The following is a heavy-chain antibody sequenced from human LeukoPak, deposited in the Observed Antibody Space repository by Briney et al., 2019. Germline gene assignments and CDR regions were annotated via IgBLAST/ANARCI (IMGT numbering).Heavy chain of an antibody. CDR3: TRLWSGESYLAAADGY. CDR2: IRSKANSYAT. V-gene: IGHV3-73*01. Sequence: PGGSLRLSCAASGFTFSGSAMHWVRQASGKGLEWVGRIRSKANSYATAYAASVKGRFTISRDDSKNTAYLQMNSLKTEDTAVYYCTRLWSGESYLAAADGYWGQGTLVTVSS. D-gene: IGHD6-13*01. CDR1: GFTFSGSA. J-gene: IGHJ4*02.